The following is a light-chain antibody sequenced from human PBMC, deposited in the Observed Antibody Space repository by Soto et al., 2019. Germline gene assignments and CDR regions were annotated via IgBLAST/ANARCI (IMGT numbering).Light chain of an antibody. CDR1: QSISSW. Sequence: DIQMTQSPSTLSASVGDRVTITCRASQSISSWLAWYQQKPGKAPKLLIYKASSLESGVPSRFSGRGSGTEFTLTISTPQPDDVATYYCQQYNSYSRTFGQGTKVEVK. V-gene: IGKV1-5*03. CDR2: KAS. J-gene: IGKJ1*01. CDR3: QQYNSYSRT.